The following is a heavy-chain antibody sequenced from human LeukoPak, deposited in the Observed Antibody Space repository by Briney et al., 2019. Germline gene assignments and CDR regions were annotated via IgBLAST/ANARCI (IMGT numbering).Heavy chain of an antibody. J-gene: IGHJ5*02. CDR2: LLYSGSA. CDR1: GGSISSDY. CDR3: ARERAYYDILPRWFDP. D-gene: IGHD3-9*01. Sequence: KPSETLSLTCTVSGGSISSDYWNWIRQPPGKGLEWIGYLLYSGSANYNPSLKSRVTISLDTSKNQFSLKLSSVTAADTAVYYCARERAYYDILPRWFDPWGQGTLVTVSS. V-gene: IGHV4-59*12.